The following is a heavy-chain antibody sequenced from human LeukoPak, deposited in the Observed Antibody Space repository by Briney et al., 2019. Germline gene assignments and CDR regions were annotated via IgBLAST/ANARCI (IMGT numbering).Heavy chain of an antibody. CDR1: GYTFTSFG. CDR2: IIPIFGTA. D-gene: IGHD2-2*01. Sequence: SVRVSCKASGYTFTSFGISWVRQAPGQGLEWMGGIIPIFGTANYAQKFQGRVTITADESTSTAYVELSSLRSEDTAVYYCARVPILEGYCSSTSCYYFDYWGQGTLVTVSS. V-gene: IGHV1-69*13. CDR3: ARVPILEGYCSSTSCYYFDY. J-gene: IGHJ4*02.